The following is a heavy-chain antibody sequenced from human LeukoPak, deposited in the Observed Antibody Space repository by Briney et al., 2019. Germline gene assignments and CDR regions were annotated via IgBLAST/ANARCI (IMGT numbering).Heavy chain of an antibody. CDR3: ARAAYYGSGSYDYFDY. Sequence: SETLSLTCTVSGGSISSYYWSWIRQPPGKGLEWIGYIYYSGSTNCNPSLKSRVTISGDTSKNQFSLKLRSVTAADTAVYYCARAAYYGSGSYDYFDYWGQGTLVTVSS. V-gene: IGHV4-59*08. CDR2: IYYSGST. J-gene: IGHJ4*02. CDR1: GGSISSYY. D-gene: IGHD3-10*01.